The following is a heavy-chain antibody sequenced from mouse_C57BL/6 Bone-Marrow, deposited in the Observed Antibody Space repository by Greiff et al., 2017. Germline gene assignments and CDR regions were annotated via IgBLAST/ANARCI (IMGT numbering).Heavy chain of an antibody. V-gene: IGHV5-12*01. D-gene: IGHD2-4*01. CDR3: ARHRSIYYDYAYFDY. Sequence: EVMLVESGGGLVQPGGSLKLSCAASGFTFSDYYMYWVRQTPEKRLEWVAYISNGGGSTYYPDTVKGRFTISRDNAKNTLCLQMSRLKSEDTAMYYGARHRSIYYDYAYFDYWGQGTTLTVSS. CDR2: ISNGGGST. CDR1: GFTFSDYY. J-gene: IGHJ2*01.